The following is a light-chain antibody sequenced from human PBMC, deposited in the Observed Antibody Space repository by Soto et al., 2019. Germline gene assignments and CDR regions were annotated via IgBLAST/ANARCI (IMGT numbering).Light chain of an antibody. CDR1: QTISNF. CDR2: DAS. J-gene: IGKJ5*01. Sequence: DIQMTQSPSSLSASVGDRVTLTCRASQTISNFLNWYQQKPGRAPKLLIYDASNLEAGVPSRFRGSGSGTDFTFTISRLQPEDTATYYCQQYENLPTFGQGTRLEIK. V-gene: IGKV1-33*01. CDR3: QQYENLPT.